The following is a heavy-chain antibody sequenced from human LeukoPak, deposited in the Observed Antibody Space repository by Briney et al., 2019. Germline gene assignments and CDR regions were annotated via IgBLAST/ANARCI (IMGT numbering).Heavy chain of an antibody. D-gene: IGHD3-16*01. J-gene: IGHJ4*02. CDR2: LKEDGGEK. CDR1: GFNFSTSW. CDR3: AREVHPEGYNYDLVLDY. Sequence: PGGSLRLSCTAYGFNFSTSWMSWVRQAPGKGLEWLANLKEDGGEKYYVDSVKGRFTISRDNARNSLYLQMNSLRAEDTAVYYCAREVHPEGYNYDLVLDYWGQGTLVTVSS. V-gene: IGHV3-7*01.